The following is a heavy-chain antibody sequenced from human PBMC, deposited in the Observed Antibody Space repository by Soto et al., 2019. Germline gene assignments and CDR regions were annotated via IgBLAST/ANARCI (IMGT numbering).Heavy chain of an antibody. Sequence: SETLSLTCAVSGYSISSGYYWGWIRQPPGKGLEWIGSIYHSGSTYYNPSLKSRVTISVDTSKNQFSLKLSSVTAADTAVYYCARDCRTYYYDSSGYYWIYWGQGTLVTVSS. CDR2: IYHSGST. D-gene: IGHD3-22*01. J-gene: IGHJ4*02. V-gene: IGHV4-38-2*02. CDR1: GYSISSGYY. CDR3: ARDCRTYYYDSSGYYWIY.